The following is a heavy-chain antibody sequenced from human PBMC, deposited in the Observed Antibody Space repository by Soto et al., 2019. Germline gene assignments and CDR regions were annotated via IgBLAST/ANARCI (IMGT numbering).Heavy chain of an antibody. CDR1: NFIFSSFT. V-gene: IGHV3-30-3*01. J-gene: IGHJ4*02. CDR2: ISKDGSIK. D-gene: IGHD6-25*01. Sequence: QVQLVESGGGVVQPGRSLRLSCAVSNFIFSSFTMHWVRQAPGKGLEWVSVISKDGSIKSYADSVKGRFTISRDNSQNILYLQMNSLRTEDTAVYFCARVRESGPRSDFEYWGQGTLVTVSS. CDR3: ARVRESGPRSDFEY.